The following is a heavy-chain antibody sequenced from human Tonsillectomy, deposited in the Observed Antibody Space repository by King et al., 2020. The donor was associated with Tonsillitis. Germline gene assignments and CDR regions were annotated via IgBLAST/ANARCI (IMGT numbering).Heavy chain of an antibody. CDR2: SNPSGDGT. J-gene: IGHJ4*02. Sequence: QLVQSGAEVKKPGASVKVSCKASGYTFSNYYMHWVRQAPGQGLEWMGRSNPSGDGTIYAQKLQGRVTMTRDTSTSTIYMELNTLTSDDTAVYYCARKVRVGVGAVDYWGQGTLVAVSS. D-gene: IGHD1-26*01. CDR1: GYTFSNYY. CDR3: ARKVRVGVGAVDY. V-gene: IGHV1-46*04.